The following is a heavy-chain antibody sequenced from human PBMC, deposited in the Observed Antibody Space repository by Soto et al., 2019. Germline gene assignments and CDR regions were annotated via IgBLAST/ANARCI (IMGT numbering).Heavy chain of an antibody. CDR3: GTDFFSSWNQPDG. V-gene: IGHV3-15*07. J-gene: IGHJ4*02. D-gene: IGHD3-10*01. CDR1: GFTFSRAW. Sequence: EVQLVESGGGLVKPGGSLRLSCAASGFTFSRAWMNWVRQAPGKGLEWVGRIKTIAAGGIRDYASRVQGRFSISRDDSENTLYLQMNSRKSEDTVFYYCGTDFFSSWNQPDGWGQGTLVIVSS. CDR2: IKTIAAGGIR.